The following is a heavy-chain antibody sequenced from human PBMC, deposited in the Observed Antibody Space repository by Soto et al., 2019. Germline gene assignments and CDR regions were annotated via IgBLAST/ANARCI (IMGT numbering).Heavy chain of an antibody. Sequence: SVNVSCKASGGTFSSYTISWVRQAPGQGLEWMGRIIPILGIANYAQKFQGRVTITADKSTSTAYMELSSLRSADTALYYCARSMHYSDGSNYSPFEYWGQGTLVTVSS. CDR2: IIPILGIA. CDR3: ARSMHYSDGSNYSPFEY. J-gene: IGHJ4*02. V-gene: IGHV1-69*02. D-gene: IGHD4-4*01. CDR1: GGTFSSYT.